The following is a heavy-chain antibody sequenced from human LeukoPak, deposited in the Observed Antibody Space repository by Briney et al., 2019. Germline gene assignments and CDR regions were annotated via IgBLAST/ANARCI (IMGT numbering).Heavy chain of an antibody. CDR1: GFTFSSYG. J-gene: IGHJ4*02. CDR2: IRYDGSNK. D-gene: IGHD4-17*01. V-gene: IGHV3-30*02. CDR3: AKDPSTVTHDSIDY. Sequence: AGGSLRLSCAASGFTFSSYGMHWVRQAPGKGLEWVAFIRYDGSNKYYADSVKGRFTIYRDNSKNTLYLQMNSLRAEDTAVYYCAKDPSTVTHDSIDYWGQGTLVTVSS.